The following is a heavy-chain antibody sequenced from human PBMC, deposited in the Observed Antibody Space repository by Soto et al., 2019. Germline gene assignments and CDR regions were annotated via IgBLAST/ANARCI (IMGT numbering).Heavy chain of an antibody. Sequence: SETLCLTCTVSGGSISSYYWSWIRQPPGKGLEWIGEINHSGSTNYNPSLKSRVTISVDTSKNQFSLKLSSVTAADTAVYYCARGRVNYDILTGYYANWFDPWGQGTLVTVSS. CDR1: GGSISSYY. CDR3: ARGRVNYDILTGYYANWFDP. CDR2: INHSGST. V-gene: IGHV4-34*01. D-gene: IGHD3-9*01. J-gene: IGHJ5*02.